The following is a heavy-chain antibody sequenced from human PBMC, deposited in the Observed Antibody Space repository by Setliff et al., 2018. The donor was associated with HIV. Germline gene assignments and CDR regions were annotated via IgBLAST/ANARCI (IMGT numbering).Heavy chain of an antibody. J-gene: IGHJ4*02. Sequence: KAGGSLRLSCAASGFTFSDYYMSWIRQAPGKGLEWVSYITGSSSYTNYADSVKGRFTISRDNAKNSLYLQMNSLRAEDTAVYYCARASYYYDSSGWVDYWGQGTLVTVSS. CDR3: ARASYYYDSSGWVDY. V-gene: IGHV3-11*03. CDR2: ITGSSSYT. D-gene: IGHD3-22*01. CDR1: GFTFSDYY.